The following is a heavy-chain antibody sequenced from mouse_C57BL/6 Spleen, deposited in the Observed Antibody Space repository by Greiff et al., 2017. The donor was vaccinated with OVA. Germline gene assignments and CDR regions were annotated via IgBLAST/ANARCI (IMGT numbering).Heavy chain of an antibody. CDR3: ARDSSGGFAY. Sequence: QVHVKQPGAELVMPGASVKLSCKASGYTFTSYWMHWVKQRPGQGLEWIGEIDPSDSYTNYNQKFKGKSTLTVDKSSSTAYMQLSSLTSEDSAVYYCARDSSGGFAYWGQGTLVTVSA. J-gene: IGHJ3*01. V-gene: IGHV1-69*01. CDR1: GYTFTSYW. CDR2: IDPSDSYT. D-gene: IGHD3-2*02.